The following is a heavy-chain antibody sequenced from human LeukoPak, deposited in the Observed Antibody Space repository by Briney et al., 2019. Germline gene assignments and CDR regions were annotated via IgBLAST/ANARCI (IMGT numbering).Heavy chain of an antibody. Sequence: SETLSLTCTVSGGSISSGSYYWSWIRQPAGKGLEWIGRIYTSGSTNYNPSLKSRVTISVDTSKNQFSLKLSSVTAADTAVYYCARSAAAGTVDYYYYYYMDVWGKGATVTVSS. CDR3: ARSAAAGTVDYYYYYYMDV. V-gene: IGHV4-61*02. CDR2: IYTSGST. CDR1: GGSISSGSYY. D-gene: IGHD6-13*01. J-gene: IGHJ6*03.